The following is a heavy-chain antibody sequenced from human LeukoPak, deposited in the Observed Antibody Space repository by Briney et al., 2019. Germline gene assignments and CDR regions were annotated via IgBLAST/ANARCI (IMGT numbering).Heavy chain of an antibody. V-gene: IGHV1-8*03. J-gene: IGHJ5*02. CDR2: MNPNSGNT. CDR1: GGTFSSYA. Sequence: ASVKVSCKASGGTFSSYAISWVRQATGQGLEWMGWMNPNSGNTGYAQKFQGRVTITRNTSISTAYMELSSLRSEDTAVYYCARGTPFWIQLQGTWFDPWGQGTLVTVSS. D-gene: IGHD5-18*01. CDR3: ARGTPFWIQLQGTWFDP.